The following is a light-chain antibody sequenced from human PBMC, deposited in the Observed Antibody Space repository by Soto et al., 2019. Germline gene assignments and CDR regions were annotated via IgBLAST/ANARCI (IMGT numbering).Light chain of an antibody. CDR1: QRITTY. Sequence: IHMTQSPSSLSASVGDRVTITCRASQRITTYFNWYQQKSGEAPKLLISTSGTLQRGVPSRFTGSGSGTDFTLTITSLQPADFATYFCQQTYSTPYTFGQGTKLEIK. CDR3: QQTYSTPYT. V-gene: IGKV1-39*01. J-gene: IGKJ2*01. CDR2: TSG.